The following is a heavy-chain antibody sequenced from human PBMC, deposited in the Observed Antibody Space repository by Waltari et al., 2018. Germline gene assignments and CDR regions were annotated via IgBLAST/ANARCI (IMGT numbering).Heavy chain of an antibody. Sequence: EVQLVESGGVVVQPGGSLRLSCAASGFTFDDYAMHWVRQAPGKGLEWVSLISWDGGSTYYADSVKGRFTISRDNSKNSLYLQMNSLRAEDTALYYCAKAERPGSGLHYMDVWGKGTTVTISS. D-gene: IGHD4-17*01. CDR2: ISWDGGST. CDR1: GFTFDDYA. V-gene: IGHV3-43D*03. CDR3: AKAERPGSGLHYMDV. J-gene: IGHJ6*03.